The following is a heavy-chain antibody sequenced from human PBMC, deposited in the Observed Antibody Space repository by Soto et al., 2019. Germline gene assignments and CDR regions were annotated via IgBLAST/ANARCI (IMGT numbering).Heavy chain of an antibody. CDR1: GYSISSGYY. CDR2: IYHSGST. CDR3: ARGAATVTPGWFDP. D-gene: IGHD4-17*01. V-gene: IGHV4-38-2*01. J-gene: IGHJ5*02. Sequence: SETLSLTCAVSGYSISSGYYRGFIRQTPGKGLEGSASIYHSGSTYYNPSLKRRVTISVDTSKNQFALKLTSVTAADTAVYYCARGAATVTPGWFDPWGQGIMVTVSS.